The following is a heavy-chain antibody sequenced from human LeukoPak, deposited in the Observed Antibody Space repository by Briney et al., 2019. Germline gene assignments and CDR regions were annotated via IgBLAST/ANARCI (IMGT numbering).Heavy chain of an antibody. CDR2: IYYSGST. V-gene: IGHV4-59*08. Sequence: SETLSLTCTVSGGSIDNYYWSWIRQPPGKGLEWIGHIYYSGSTNYNPSLESRVTISVDTSKNQFSLKLNSVTAADTAVYYCARSYASGRSDLDSWGQGTLVTVSS. D-gene: IGHD3-10*01. CDR1: GGSIDNYY. CDR3: ARSYASGRSDLDS. J-gene: IGHJ4*02.